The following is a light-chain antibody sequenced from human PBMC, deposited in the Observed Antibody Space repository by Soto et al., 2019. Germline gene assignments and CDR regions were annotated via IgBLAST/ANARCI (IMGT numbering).Light chain of an antibody. Sequence: EIVLTQSPATLSSSPGETATLSCRASQYVGTRLAWYQHKPGQAPRLLIYYTSNRATGIPARFSGSGSGTDFTLTISSLEPEDFAIYYCQQRDKWPRTFGQGTKVDI. CDR3: QQRDKWPRT. J-gene: IGKJ1*01. CDR2: YTS. V-gene: IGKV3-11*01. CDR1: QYVGTR.